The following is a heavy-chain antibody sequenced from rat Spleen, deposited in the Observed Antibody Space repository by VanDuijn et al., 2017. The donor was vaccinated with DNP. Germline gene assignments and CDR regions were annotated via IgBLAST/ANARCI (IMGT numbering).Heavy chain of an antibody. CDR3: TSNPHIRTAAPFDY. D-gene: IGHD3-8*01. J-gene: IGHJ2*01. CDR2: ITNTGDST. CDR1: GLTFSNYG. Sequence: EVQLVESGGGLVQPGRSLKVSCAVSGLTFSNYGMAWVRQAPTKGLEWVATITNTGDSTYYSDSVKGRFSLSRDNAKSTLYLQLNILRSEDTATYYCTSNPHIRTAAPFDYWGQGVMVTVSS. V-gene: IGHV5-29*01.